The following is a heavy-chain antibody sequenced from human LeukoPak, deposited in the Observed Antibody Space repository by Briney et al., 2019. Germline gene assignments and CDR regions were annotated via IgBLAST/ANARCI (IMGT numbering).Heavy chain of an antibody. D-gene: IGHD5-12*01. Sequence: PGGSLRLSCAASGFTFSSYSMNWVRQAPGKGLEWVSSISSSSSYIYYADSVKGRFTISRDNSKNTLYLQMNSLRAEDTAVYYCAKGHSGYGTGFDLWGQGTLVTVSS. CDR3: AKGHSGYGTGFDL. V-gene: IGHV3-21*04. J-gene: IGHJ4*02. CDR2: ISSSSSYI. CDR1: GFTFSSYS.